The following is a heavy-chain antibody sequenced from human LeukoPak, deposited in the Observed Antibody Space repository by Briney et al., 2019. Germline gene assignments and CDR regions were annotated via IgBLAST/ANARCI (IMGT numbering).Heavy chain of an antibody. D-gene: IGHD5-24*01. V-gene: IGHV3-73*01. CDR1: GLTFSGSA. CDR2: IRTKADTYAT. Sequence: GGSLRLSCAASGLTFSGSAVHWVRQASGKGLEWVGRIRTKADTYATAYAASVKGRFTISRDDSKNTAYLQMNSLKTEDTAVYYCPSTVDGYTYFDYWGQGTPVTVSS. J-gene: IGHJ4*02. CDR3: PSTVDGYTYFDY.